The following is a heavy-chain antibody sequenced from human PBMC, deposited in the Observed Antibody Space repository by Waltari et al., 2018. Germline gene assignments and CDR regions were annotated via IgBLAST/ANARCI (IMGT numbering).Heavy chain of an antibody. Sequence: EVQLVQSGAEVKKPGESLKISCKGSGYRFTTYWIGWVRQMPGKGLEWMGLISRRESGIRSSPSFHGQVTISADKSINTAYLQWSSLKASDTAMYYCARVLEGGGAFDIWGQGTMVIVSS. D-gene: IGHD2-15*01. V-gene: IGHV5-51*01. CDR3: ARVLEGGGAFDI. J-gene: IGHJ3*02. CDR2: ISRRESGI. CDR1: GYRFTTYW.